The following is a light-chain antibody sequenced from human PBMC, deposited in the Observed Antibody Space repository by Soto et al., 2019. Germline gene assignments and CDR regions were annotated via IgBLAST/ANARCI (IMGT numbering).Light chain of an antibody. V-gene: IGLV7-46*01. Sequence: QTVVTQEPSLTVSPGGTATLTCGSSTGAVTSGHYPYWFQQKPGQAPRTLIYDTSNKHSWTPARFSGSLLGGKAALTLSGAQPEDEAEYYCLLSYSGARMVFGGGTKLTVL. J-gene: IGLJ2*01. CDR2: DTS. CDR3: LLSYSGARMV. CDR1: TGAVTSGHY.